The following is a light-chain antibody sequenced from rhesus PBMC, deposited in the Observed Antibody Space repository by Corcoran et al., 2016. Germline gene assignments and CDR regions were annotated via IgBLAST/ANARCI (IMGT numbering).Light chain of an antibody. V-gene: IGKV1-16*01. CDR1: QSISSW. J-gene: IGKJ3*01. CDR3: QQYSSRPFT. Sequence: DIQMTQSPSSLSASVGDKVTITCQASQSISSWLAWYQQKPGKDPKPLIYKASSLESGVPSRLSGSESVTYFTLTISSLQSEDFATYYCQQYSSRPFTFGPGTKLDIK. CDR2: KAS.